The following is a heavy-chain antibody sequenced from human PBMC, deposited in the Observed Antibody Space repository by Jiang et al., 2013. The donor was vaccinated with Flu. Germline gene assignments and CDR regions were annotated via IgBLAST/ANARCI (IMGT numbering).Heavy chain of an antibody. Sequence: GAEVKKPGETLKISCKGSGYGFTNYWIGWVRQMPGKGLEWMAIINPGDSDTRYSPSFQGQVTISADKSISTAYLQWSSLKASDTAMYYCARGSEYYYDSSGHPPDYWGQGTLVTVSS. CDR1: GYGFTNYW. J-gene: IGHJ4*02. D-gene: IGHD3-22*01. CDR3: ARGSEYYYDSSGHPPDY. CDR2: INPGDSDT. V-gene: IGHV5-51*01.